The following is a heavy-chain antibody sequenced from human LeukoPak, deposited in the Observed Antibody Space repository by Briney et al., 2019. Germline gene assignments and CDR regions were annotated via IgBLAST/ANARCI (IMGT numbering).Heavy chain of an antibody. CDR3: ARDYGPIAAAGTEYYYYGLDV. D-gene: IGHD6-13*01. V-gene: IGHV1-18*01. Sequence: GASVKVSCEASGYTFTSYGIGWVRQAPGQGLEWMGWISAYNGDTNYAQKLQGRVTMTTDTSTSTAYMELRSLRSDDSAVYYCARDYGPIAAAGTEYYYYGLDVWGQGTTVTVSS. J-gene: IGHJ6*02. CDR2: ISAYNGDT. CDR1: GYTFTSYG.